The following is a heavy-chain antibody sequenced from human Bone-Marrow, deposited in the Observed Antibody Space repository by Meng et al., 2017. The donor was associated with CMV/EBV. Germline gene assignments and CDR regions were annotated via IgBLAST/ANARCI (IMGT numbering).Heavy chain of an antibody. CDR1: GCTFSTST. D-gene: IGHD3-16*01. J-gene: IGHJ4*02. V-gene: IGHV3-21*01. Sequence: GGSLRLSCVASGCTFSTSTMNWVRQAPGKGLEWVSSIRGSSTSADYADSVKGRFTLSRDDSKNSLSLQMNSLRVDDTAVYYCARDPARRVLGVPLLGQDYWGQGTLVTVSS. CDR3: ARDPARRVLGVPLLGQDY. CDR2: IRGSSTSA.